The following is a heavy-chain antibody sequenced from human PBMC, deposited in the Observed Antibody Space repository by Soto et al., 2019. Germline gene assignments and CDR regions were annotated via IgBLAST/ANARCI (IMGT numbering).Heavy chain of an antibody. CDR1: GGTFSSYA. D-gene: IGHD3-22*01. CDR3: ARGTDYYDSSGYIYFDY. V-gene: IGHV1-69*01. J-gene: IGHJ4*02. CDR2: IIPIFGTA. Sequence: QVQLVQSGAEVKKPGSSVKVSCKASGGTFSSYAISWVRQAPGQGREWMGGIIPIFGTANYAQKFQGRVTITADDSTSTAYMELSSLRSEDTAVYYCARGTDYYDSSGYIYFDYWGQGTLVTVSS.